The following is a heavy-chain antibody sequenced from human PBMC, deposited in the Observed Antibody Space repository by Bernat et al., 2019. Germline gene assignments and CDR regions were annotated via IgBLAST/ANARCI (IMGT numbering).Heavy chain of an antibody. V-gene: IGHV7-4-1*01. CDR1: GYTFTSYA. CDR2: INTNTGNP. Sequence: QVQLVQSGSELKKPGASVKVSCKASGYTFTSYAMNWVRQAPGQGLEWMGWINTNTGNPTYAQGFTGRFVFSLDTSVSTAYLQICSLKAEDTAVYYCAREGKAAAGSASAPTLFPLVSCENSPSGGM. CDR3: AREGKAAAGSASAPTLFPLVSCENSPSGGM. J-gene: IGHJ6*01. D-gene: IGHD6-13*01.